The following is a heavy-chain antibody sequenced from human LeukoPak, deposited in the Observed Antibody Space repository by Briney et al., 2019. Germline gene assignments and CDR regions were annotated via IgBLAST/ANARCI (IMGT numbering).Heavy chain of an antibody. CDR1: GFTFSSYW. CDR2: INHSGST. J-gene: IGHJ4*02. Sequence: GSLRLSCADSGFTFSSYWMSWIRQPPGKGLEWIGEINHSGSTNYNPSLKSRVTISVDTTKNQFSLKLSSVTAADTAVYYCARGVMVAATAILDYWGQGTLVTVSS. D-gene: IGHD2-15*01. CDR3: ARGVMVAATAILDY. V-gene: IGHV4-34*01.